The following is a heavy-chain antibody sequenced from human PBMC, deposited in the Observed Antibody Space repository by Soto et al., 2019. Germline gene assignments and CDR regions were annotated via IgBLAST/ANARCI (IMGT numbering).Heavy chain of an antibody. CDR3: ARDPYSSFDWFDP. CDR2: IKQDGSEK. D-gene: IGHD6-6*01. V-gene: IGHV3-7*05. CDR1: GFTLETYW. Sequence: PGGSLRLSCAASGFTLETYWMSWVRQAPGKGLEWVANIKQDGSEKYYVDSVKGRFTISRDNAKNSLYLQMNSLRAEDTAVYYCARDPYSSFDWFDPWGQGTLVTVSS. J-gene: IGHJ5*02.